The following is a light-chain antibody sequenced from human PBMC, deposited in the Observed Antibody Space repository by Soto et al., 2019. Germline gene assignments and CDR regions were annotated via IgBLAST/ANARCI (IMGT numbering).Light chain of an antibody. V-gene: IGLV1-51*01. CDR3: GTWDSSLSAGWV. CDR2: ENN. CDR1: SSNIGNNY. J-gene: IGLJ3*02. Sequence: QSVLTQPPSVSAAPGQTVTISCSGSSSNIGNNYVSWYQQLPGTAPKVLIYENNKRPSGIPDRFSGSKSGTSATLGITGLQTGDEADYYCGTWDSSLSAGWVFGGGTKLTVL.